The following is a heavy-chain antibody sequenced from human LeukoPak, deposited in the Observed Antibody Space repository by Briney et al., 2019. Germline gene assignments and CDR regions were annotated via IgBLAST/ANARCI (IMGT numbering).Heavy chain of an antibody. CDR1: EYGFTGYY. Sequence: ASVKVSCKASEYGFTGYYMHWVRQAPGQGLEWMGWINPNSGGTNYAQKYQGRVTMTRDTSISTAYMDLSRLRSDDTAMYYCARMWSTATSGWNWFDPWGQGTLVTVSS. V-gene: IGHV1-2*02. CDR2: INPNSGGT. D-gene: IGHD6-13*01. CDR3: ARMWSTATSGWNWFDP. J-gene: IGHJ5*02.